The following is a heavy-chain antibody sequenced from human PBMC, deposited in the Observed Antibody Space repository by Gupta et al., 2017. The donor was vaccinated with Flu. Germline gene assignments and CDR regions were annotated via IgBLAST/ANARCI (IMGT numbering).Heavy chain of an antibody. D-gene: IGHD2-2*01. CDR3: ARRIDCSSTSCYLSRFDP. Sequence: IRQPPGKGLEWIGCVFYSGSTYYNPSLRSRVTISIDASKNQFSLKLTSVTAADTAVYYCARRIDCSSTSCYLSRFDPWGQGTLVIVSS. CDR2: VFYSGST. J-gene: IGHJ5*02. V-gene: IGHV4-39*01.